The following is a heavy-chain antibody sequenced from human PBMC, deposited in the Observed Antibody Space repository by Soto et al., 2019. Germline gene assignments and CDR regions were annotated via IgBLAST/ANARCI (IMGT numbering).Heavy chain of an antibody. D-gene: IGHD1-26*01. CDR1: RFIFSDYA. CDR2: IGGSNTDR. J-gene: IGHJ5*01. V-gene: IGHV3-23*01. CDR3: AKDAVSYNGKWDWFHS. Sequence: DVQLLQSGGGLVQPGGSLTLSCAASRFIFSDYAMNWVRQAPGKGLEWVSSIGGSNTDRYYADSVKGRFIISRDNSKNTMYLQMNSLRDDDTAVYYCAKDAVSYNGKWDWFHSWGQGTLVTVSS.